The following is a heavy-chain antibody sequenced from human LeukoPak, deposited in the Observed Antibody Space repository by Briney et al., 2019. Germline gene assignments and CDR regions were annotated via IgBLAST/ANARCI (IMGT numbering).Heavy chain of an antibody. CDR1: GFTVSSNY. Sequence: TGGSLRLSCAASGFTVSSNYMSWVRQAPGKGLEWVSVIYSGGSTYYADSVKGRFTISRDNSKNTLYLQMNSLRAEDTAVYYCARGGEAHPDSYYYYGMDVWGQGTTVTVSS. CDR3: ARGGEAHPDSYYYYGMDV. J-gene: IGHJ6*02. V-gene: IGHV3-53*01. CDR2: IYSGGST. D-gene: IGHD3-10*01.